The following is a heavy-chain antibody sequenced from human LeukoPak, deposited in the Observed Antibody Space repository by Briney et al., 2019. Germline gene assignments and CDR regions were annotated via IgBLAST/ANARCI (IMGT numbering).Heavy chain of an antibody. CDR2: IYYSGST. Sequence: SETLSLTCTVSGGSISSSSYYWGWIRQPPGKGLEWIGSIYYSGSTYYNPSLKSRVTISVDTSKNQFSLKLSSVTAADTAVYYCARHAGYCTNSVCYDWWLALGYWGQGTLVTVSS. J-gene: IGHJ4*02. V-gene: IGHV4-39*01. CDR1: GGSISSSSYY. CDR3: ARHAGYCTNSVCYDWWLALGY. D-gene: IGHD2-8*01.